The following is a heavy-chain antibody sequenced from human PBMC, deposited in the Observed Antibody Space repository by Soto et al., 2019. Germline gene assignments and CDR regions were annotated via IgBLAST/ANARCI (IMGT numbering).Heavy chain of an antibody. V-gene: IGHV2-70*04. CDR2: IDWDDDK. Sequence: SGPTLVNPTQTLTLTCTFSGFSLSTSGMRVSWIRQPPGKALEWLARIDWDDDKFYSTSLKTRLTISKDTSKNQVVLTMTNMDPVDTATYYCAREVVDSYYYYVMDVWGQGTTVTVSS. CDR1: GFSLSTSGMR. D-gene: IGHD2-21*01. CDR3: AREVVDSYYYYVMDV. J-gene: IGHJ6*02.